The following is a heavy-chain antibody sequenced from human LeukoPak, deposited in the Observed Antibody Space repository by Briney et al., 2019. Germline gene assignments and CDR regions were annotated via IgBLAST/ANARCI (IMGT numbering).Heavy chain of an antibody. CDR2: IYYSGST. CDR1: GDSISSYY. CDR3: ARYRWGFDP. D-gene: IGHD3-16*01. Sequence: SETLSLTCTVSGDSISSYYWSWIRKPPGKGLEWLGYIYYSGSTNCNPCLEGRVTISVDTSKDQFYLKLSSVTAADTAVYYCARYRWGFDPWGQGTLVTVSS. V-gene: IGHV4-59*01. J-gene: IGHJ5*02.